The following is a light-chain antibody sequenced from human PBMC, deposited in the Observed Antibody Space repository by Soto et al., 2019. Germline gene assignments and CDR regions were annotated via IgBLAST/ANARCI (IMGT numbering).Light chain of an antibody. V-gene: IGKV3-15*01. CDR2: DIS. Sequence: EIVLTQSPGTLSLSPGERATLPCRASQSVKSSYLAWYQHKPGQAPRLLIYDISTRATGVPARFSGSGSGTEFTLTISGLQSEDFALYFCQQYNNWPFSFGPGTRLEI. CDR3: QQYNNWPFS. J-gene: IGKJ5*01. CDR1: QSVKSSY.